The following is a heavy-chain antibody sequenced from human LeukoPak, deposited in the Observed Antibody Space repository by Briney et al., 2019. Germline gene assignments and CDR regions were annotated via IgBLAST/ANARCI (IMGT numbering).Heavy chain of an antibody. D-gene: IGHD3-9*01. CDR3: ARAAGLLRYFDWSYYFDY. Sequence: GGSLRLSCAASGFTFSSYEMNWVRQAPGKGLEWVSYISSSGSTIYYADSVKGRFTISRDNAKNSLYLQMNNLRAEDTAVYYCARAAGLLRYFDWSYYFDYWGQGTLVTVSS. CDR1: GFTFSSYE. V-gene: IGHV3-48*03. J-gene: IGHJ4*02. CDR2: ISSSGSTI.